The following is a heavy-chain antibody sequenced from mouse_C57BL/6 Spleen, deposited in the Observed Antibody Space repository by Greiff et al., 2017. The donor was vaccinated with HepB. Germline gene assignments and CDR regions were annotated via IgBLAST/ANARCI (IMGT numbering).Heavy chain of an antibody. Sequence: EVKLEESGGGLVQPGGSMKLSCVASGFTFSNYWMNWVRQSPEKGLEWVAQIRLKSDNYATHYAESVKGRFTISRDDTTSSVYLQMNNLRAEDTGIYYCTEGIGFAYWGQGTLVTVSA. CDR3: TEGIGFAY. V-gene: IGHV6-3*01. CDR1: GFTFSNYW. J-gene: IGHJ3*01. CDR2: IRLKSDNYAT.